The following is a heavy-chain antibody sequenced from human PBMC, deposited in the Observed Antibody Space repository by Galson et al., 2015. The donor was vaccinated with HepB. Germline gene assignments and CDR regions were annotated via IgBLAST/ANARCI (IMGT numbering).Heavy chain of an antibody. CDR3: ARDRSKRGYCSSTSCYVGSGFDP. CDR2: INAGNGNT. Sequence: SVKVSCKASGYTFTSYAMHWVRQAPGQRLEWMGWINAGNGNTKYSQKFQGRVTITRDTSASTAYMELSSLRSEDTAVYYCARDRSKRGYCSSTSCYVGSGFDPWGQGTLVTVSS. CDR1: GYTFTSYA. V-gene: IGHV1-3*01. D-gene: IGHD2-2*01. J-gene: IGHJ5*02.